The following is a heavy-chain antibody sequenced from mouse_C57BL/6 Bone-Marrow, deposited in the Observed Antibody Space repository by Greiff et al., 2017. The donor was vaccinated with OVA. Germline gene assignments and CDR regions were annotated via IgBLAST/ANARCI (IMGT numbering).Heavy chain of an antibody. CDR2: IYPGSGST. Sequence: QVQLQQPGAELVKPGASVKMSCKASGYTFTSYWITWVKQRPGQGLEWIGDIYPGSGSTNYNEKFKSKATLTVVTSSSTAYMQLSSLTSEDSAVYYCAIHLHPFAYWGQGTLVTVSA. V-gene: IGHV1-55*01. CDR1: GYTFTSYW. J-gene: IGHJ3*01. CDR3: AIHLHPFAY.